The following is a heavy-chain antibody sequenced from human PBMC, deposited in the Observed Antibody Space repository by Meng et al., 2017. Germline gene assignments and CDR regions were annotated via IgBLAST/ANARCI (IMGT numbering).Heavy chain of an antibody. V-gene: IGHV4-38-2*02. CDR2: IYHSGST. CDR1: GYSISSGYY. CDR3: ARDERIAVAGSFSLQH. Sequence: GSLRLSCTVSGYSISSGYYWGWIRQPPGKGLEWIGSIYHSGSTYYNPSLKSRVTISVDTSKNQFSLKLSSVTAADTAVYYCARDERIAVAGSFSLQHWGQGTLVTVSS. D-gene: IGHD6-19*01. J-gene: IGHJ1*01.